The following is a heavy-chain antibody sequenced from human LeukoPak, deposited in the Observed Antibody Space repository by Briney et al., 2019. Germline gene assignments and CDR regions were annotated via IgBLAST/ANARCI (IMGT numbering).Heavy chain of an antibody. V-gene: IGHV3-30*02. CDR1: GYTFSTYG. CDR3: ARTAAIERVDY. Sequence: PGGTLRLSCAASGYTFSTYGMHWVRQAPGKGLEWVTYIRYDGNNKYYADSVKGRFTISRDNSKNTLYLQMNSLRAEDTAVYYCARTAAIERVDYWGQGTLVTVYS. J-gene: IGHJ4*02. D-gene: IGHD2-2*01. CDR2: IRYDGNNK.